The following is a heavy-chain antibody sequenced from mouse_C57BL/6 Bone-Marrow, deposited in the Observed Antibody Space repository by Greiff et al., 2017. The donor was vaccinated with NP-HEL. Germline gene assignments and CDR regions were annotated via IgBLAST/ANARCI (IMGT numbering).Heavy chain of an antibody. CDR3: AGKGGAY. V-gene: IGHV5-6*01. J-gene: IGHJ3*01. CDR1: GFTFSSYG. CDR2: ISSGGSYT. Sequence: EVQLVESGGDLVKPGGSLKLSCAASGFTFSSYGMSWVRQTPDKRLEWVATISSGGSYTYYPDSVKGRFTISRDNAKNNLYLQMSSLKSDDTAMYYCAGKGGAYWGQGTLVTVSA.